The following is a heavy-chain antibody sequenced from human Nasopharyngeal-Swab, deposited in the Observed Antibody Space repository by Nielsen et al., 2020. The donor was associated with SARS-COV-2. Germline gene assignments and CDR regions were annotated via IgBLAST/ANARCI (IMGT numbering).Heavy chain of an antibody. CDR3: ASPGCSSTSCLIQNAFDI. V-gene: IGHV3-21*01. D-gene: IGHD2-2*01. Sequence: GGSLTLSCAASGFTFSSYSMNWYRQAPRKGLAWVSAISSNSSSLYYADSVKGRFTISRDNAKNSLYLQMNSLRAEDTAVYYCASPGCSSTSCLIQNAFDICGQGTMVTISS. CDR2: ISSNSSSL. CDR1: GFTFSSYS. J-gene: IGHJ3*02.